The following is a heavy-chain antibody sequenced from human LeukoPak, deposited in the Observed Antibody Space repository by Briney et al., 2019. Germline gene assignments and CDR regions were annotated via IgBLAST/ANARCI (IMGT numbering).Heavy chain of an antibody. J-gene: IGHJ4*02. D-gene: IGHD2-2*01. CDR2: ISVNNANA. V-gene: IGHV1-18*01. CDR1: GYTSTSYF. CDR3: ARASVSSTVVPADY. Sequence: GASVKVSCKASGYTSTSYFISWVRQAPEQGLEWMGWISVNNANANYAQKFQGRVTMTTDTSTSTAYMELRSLKSDDTALYYCARASVSSTVVPADYWGQGTLVTVSS.